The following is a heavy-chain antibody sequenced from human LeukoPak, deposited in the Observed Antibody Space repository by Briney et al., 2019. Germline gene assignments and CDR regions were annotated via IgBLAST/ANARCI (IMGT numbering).Heavy chain of an antibody. Sequence: PSETLSLTCTVSGGSINNYYWSWTRQPPGKGLEWIGYIYYSGSTNYNPSLKSRVTISVDKSKNQFSLKLSSVTAADTAVYYCARVRGDDDAFDIWGQGTMVTVSS. V-gene: IGHV4-59*12. D-gene: IGHD4-17*01. CDR3: ARVRGDDDAFDI. CDR1: GGSINNYY. J-gene: IGHJ3*02. CDR2: IYYSGST.